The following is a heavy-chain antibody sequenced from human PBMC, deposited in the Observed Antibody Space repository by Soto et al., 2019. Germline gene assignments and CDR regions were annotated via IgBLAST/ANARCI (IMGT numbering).Heavy chain of an antibody. CDR1: GFSFSEHF. Sequence: NPGGSLRLSCVGSGFSFSEHFMTWIRQAPGKGLEWVSFIGFSGDFLSYSSSVKGRFIISRDNAKKSVYLQMNDLKIEDTAVYYCARVSPVATITAGMFDHWGQGALVTVSS. J-gene: IGHJ4*02. D-gene: IGHD1-20*01. V-gene: IGHV3-11*05. CDR2: IGFSGDFL. CDR3: ARVSPVATITAGMFDH.